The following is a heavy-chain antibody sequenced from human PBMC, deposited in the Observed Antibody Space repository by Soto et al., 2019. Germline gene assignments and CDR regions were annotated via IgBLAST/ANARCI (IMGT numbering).Heavy chain of an antibody. CDR2: IKHDGSET. CDR3: ARDFATHCSGSTCYPYAY. V-gene: IGHV3-7*03. CDR1: GFTFNTIW. D-gene: IGHD2-15*01. J-gene: IGHJ4*02. Sequence: PAGSLRLSCAASGFTFNTIWMSWVRQSPGKGLEWVANIKHDGSETYYVDSVKGRFTISSDNAKNSLFLQMNTLGTEDTAVYYCARDFATHCSGSTCYPYAYWGQGALVTVSS.